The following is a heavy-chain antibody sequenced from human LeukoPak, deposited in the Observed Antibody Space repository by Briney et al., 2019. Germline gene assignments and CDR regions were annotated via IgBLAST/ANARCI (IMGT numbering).Heavy chain of an antibody. V-gene: IGHV3-30*18. CDR3: AKDQLLWFGELLSNGAFDI. Sequence: GGSLRLSCAASGFTFSSYGMHWVRRAPGKGLGWVAVISYDGSNKYYADSVKGRFTISRDNSKNTLYLQMNSLRAEDTAVYYCAKDQLLWFGELLSNGAFDIWGQGTMVTVSS. CDR1: GFTFSSYG. CDR2: ISYDGSNK. D-gene: IGHD3-10*01. J-gene: IGHJ3*02.